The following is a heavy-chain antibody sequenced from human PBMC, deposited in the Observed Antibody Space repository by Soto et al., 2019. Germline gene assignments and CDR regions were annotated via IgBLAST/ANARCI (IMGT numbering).Heavy chain of an antibody. V-gene: IGHV6-1*01. CDR3: ARGEQYSGRIFDY. Sequence: SQTLSLTCAITGDSVSSNSAGWSWVRQSPSRGLEWLGRTYYRSKWYYEYAVSVRGRITINPDTSKNQYSPQLNSATPEDTAVYFCARGEQYSGRIFDYWGQGTLVTVSS. J-gene: IGHJ4*01. D-gene: IGHD1-26*01. CDR1: GDSVSSNSAG. CDR2: TYYRSKWYY.